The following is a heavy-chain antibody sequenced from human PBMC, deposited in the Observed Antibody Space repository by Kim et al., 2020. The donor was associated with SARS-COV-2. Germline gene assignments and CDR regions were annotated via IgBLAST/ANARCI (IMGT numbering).Heavy chain of an antibody. J-gene: IGHJ3*02. CDR1: GGTFSSYA. V-gene: IGHV1-69*13. CDR2: IIPIFGTA. Sequence: SVKVSCKASGGTFSSYAISWVRQAPGQGLEWMGGIIPIFGTANYAQKFQGRVTITADESTSTAYMELSSLRSEDTAVYYCARGHLGVEVGASSGLDAFDIWGQGTMVTVSS. CDR3: ARGHLGVEVGASSGLDAFDI. D-gene: IGHD1-26*01.